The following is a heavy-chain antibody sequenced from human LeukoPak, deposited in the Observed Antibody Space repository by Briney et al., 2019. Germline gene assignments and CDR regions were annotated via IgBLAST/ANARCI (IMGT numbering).Heavy chain of an antibody. Sequence: SETLSLTCAVSGASISGSNYYWGWIRQPPGEWLELIGNIYSSGGTYYNAFLKSRVTISIDTSKNQFSLRLNSGTPADTPMFYCVKSGGYGLIDYGGQGTRVIVAS. CDR3: VKSGGYGLIDY. D-gene: IGHD1-26*01. CDR2: IYSSGGT. J-gene: IGHJ4*02. V-gene: IGHV4-39*01. CDR1: GASISGSNYY.